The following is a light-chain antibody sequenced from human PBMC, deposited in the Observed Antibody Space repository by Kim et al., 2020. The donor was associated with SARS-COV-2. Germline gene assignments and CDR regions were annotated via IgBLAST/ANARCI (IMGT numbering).Light chain of an antibody. Sequence: LSPSVGARVTITCRASQNINTYLSWYQHTPGNAPKVLITGASSLQNGVSSRFSGSGSGTDFTLTISGLQPEDSATYYCLQSYTARSFGRGTKLEIK. CDR1: QNINTY. J-gene: IGKJ2*01. CDR3: LQSYTARS. V-gene: IGKV1-39*01. CDR2: GAS.